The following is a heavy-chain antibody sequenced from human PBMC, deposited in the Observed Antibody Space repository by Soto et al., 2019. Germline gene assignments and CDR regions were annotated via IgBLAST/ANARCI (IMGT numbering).Heavy chain of an antibody. D-gene: IGHD2-8*01. CDR2: ISYDGSNK. Sequence: QVQLVESGGGVVQPGRSLRLSCAASGFTFSSYGMHWVRQAPGKGLEWVAVISYDGSNKYYADSVKGRFTISRDNSKNTLYLQINSLRAEDTAVYYCAKERGVWVLYYYYGMDVWGQGTTVTVSS. V-gene: IGHV3-30*18. CDR3: AKERGVWVLYYYYGMDV. J-gene: IGHJ6*02. CDR1: GFTFSSYG.